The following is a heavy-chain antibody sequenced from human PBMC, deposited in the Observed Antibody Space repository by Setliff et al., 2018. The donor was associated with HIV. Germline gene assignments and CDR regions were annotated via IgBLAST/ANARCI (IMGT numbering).Heavy chain of an antibody. CDR3: ASRWPAMREFDY. V-gene: IGHV4-61*02. CDR1: GGSISSGDYY. J-gene: IGHJ4*02. Sequence: SETLSLTCTVSGGSISSGDYYWTWIRQPAGKGLQWIGRIHTSGNTNYNPSLKSRVTISVDRSKNQFSLKVTSVTAADTAVYYCASRWPAMREFDYWGQGTLVTAPQ. CDR2: IHTSGNT. D-gene: IGHD2-2*01.